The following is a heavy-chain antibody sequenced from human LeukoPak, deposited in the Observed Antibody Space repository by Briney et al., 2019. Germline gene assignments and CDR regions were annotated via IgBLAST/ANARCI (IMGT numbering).Heavy chain of an antibody. D-gene: IGHD5-12*01. V-gene: IGHV1-2*02. CDR2: INPNSGGT. CDR3: ARDVVATITGWFDP. J-gene: IGHJ5*02. CDR1: GYTFTGYY. Sequence: ASMKVSCKASGYTFTGYYMHWVRQAPGQGLEWMGWINPNSGGTNYAQKFQGRVTMTRDTSISTAYMELSRLRSDDTAVYYCARDVVATITGWFDPWGQGTLVTVSS.